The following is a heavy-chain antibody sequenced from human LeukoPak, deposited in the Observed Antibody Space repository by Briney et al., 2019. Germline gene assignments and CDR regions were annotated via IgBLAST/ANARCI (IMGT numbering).Heavy chain of an antibody. D-gene: IGHD3-10*01. V-gene: IGHV4-59*08. CDR3: ARVAFGSGSEDY. CDR2: IYYSGST. CDR1: GGSISSYY. Sequence: SETLSLTCTVSGGSISSYYWSWIRQPPGKGLEWIGYIYYSGSTYYNPSLKSRVTISVDTSKNQFSLKLSSVTAADTAVYYCARVAFGSGSEDYWGQGTLVTVSS. J-gene: IGHJ4*02.